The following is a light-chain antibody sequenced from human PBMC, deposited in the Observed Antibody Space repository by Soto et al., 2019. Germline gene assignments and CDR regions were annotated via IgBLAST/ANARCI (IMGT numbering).Light chain of an antibody. CDR3: SSYTSSNNLYV. CDR1: SSDVGGYNY. V-gene: IGLV2-14*01. Sequence: QSVLTQPASVSGSPGQSITISCTGTSSDVGGYNYVSWYQQHPGKAPKLMIYDVNNRPSGVSDRFSGSKSGNTASLTISGLQAEDEADYFCSSYTSSNNLYVLGAGTKVTVL. J-gene: IGLJ1*01. CDR2: DVN.